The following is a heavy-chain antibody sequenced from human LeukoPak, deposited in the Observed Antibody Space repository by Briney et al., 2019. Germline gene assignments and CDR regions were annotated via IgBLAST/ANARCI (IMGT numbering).Heavy chain of an antibody. Sequence: PGGSLTLSCAASGFTFSSYSMTWVRQAPGKGLEWVSSITTSSNYIDYADSVKGRFTISRDNAMNSLYLQMNSLRAEDTAVYYCARDLNFWSSYSTRGFDYWGQGTLVTVSS. D-gene: IGHD3-3*01. J-gene: IGHJ4*01. CDR2: ITTSSNYI. V-gene: IGHV3-21*01. CDR1: GFTFSSYS. CDR3: ARDLNFWSSYSTRGFDY.